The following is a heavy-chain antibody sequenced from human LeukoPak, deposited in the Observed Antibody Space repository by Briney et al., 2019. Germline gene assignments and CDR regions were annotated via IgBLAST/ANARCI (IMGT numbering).Heavy chain of an antibody. CDR2: ISAYNGNT. CDR1: GYTFTGYY. V-gene: IGHV1-18*04. CDR3: ARDILTGFNLYYYYYYMDV. D-gene: IGHD3-9*01. Sequence: GASVKVSCKASGYTFTGYYMHWVRQAPGQGLEWMGWISAYNGNTNYAQKLQGRVTMTTDTSTSTAYMELRSLRSDDTAVYYCARDILTGFNLYYYYYYMDVWGKGTTVTVSS. J-gene: IGHJ6*03.